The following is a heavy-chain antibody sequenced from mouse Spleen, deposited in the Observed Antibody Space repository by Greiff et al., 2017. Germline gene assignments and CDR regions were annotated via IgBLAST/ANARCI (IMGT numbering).Heavy chain of an antibody. V-gene: IGHV3-6*01. CDR1: GYSITSGYY. J-gene: IGHJ4*01. CDR2: ISYDGSN. D-gene: IGHD1-1*01. Sequence: EVQLVESGPGLVKPSQSLSLTCSVTGYSITSGYYWNWIRQFPGNKLEWMGYISYDGSNNYNPSLKNRISITRDTSKNQFFLKLNSVTTEDTATYYCARERFITTVVATWENAMDYWGQGTSVTVSS. CDR3: ARERFITTVVATWENAMDY.